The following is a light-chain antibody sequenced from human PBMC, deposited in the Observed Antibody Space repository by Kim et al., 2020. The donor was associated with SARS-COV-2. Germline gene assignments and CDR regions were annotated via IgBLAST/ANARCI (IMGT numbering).Light chain of an antibody. V-gene: IGKV3-15*01. J-gene: IGKJ4*01. CDR1: KTISRD. CDR3: QQYNDWPLT. Sequence: EIVMTQSPATLSVFPGERATLSCRTSKTISRDLAWYQQKPGQAPRLLIYGVSTRATGIPATFTGSGSGTEFTLTISSLQSEDFAVYYCQQYNDWPLTFGGGTKVDIK. CDR2: GVS.